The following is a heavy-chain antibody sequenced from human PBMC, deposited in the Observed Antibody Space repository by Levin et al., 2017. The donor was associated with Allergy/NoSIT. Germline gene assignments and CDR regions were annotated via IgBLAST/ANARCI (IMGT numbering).Heavy chain of an antibody. CDR2: IYYSGST. V-gene: IGHV4-59*01. J-gene: IGHJ4*02. D-gene: IGHD6-19*01. CDR3: AQSRSGWYGGLDY. Sequence: SSETLSLTCTVSGGSISSYYWSWIRQPPGKGLEWIGYIYYSGSTNYNPSLKSRVTISVDTSKNQFSLKLSSVTAADTAVYYCAQSRSGWYGGLDYWGQGTLVTVSS. CDR1: GGSISSYY.